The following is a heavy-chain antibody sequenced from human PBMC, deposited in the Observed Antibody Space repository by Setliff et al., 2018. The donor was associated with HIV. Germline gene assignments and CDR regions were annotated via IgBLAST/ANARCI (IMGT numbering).Heavy chain of an antibody. V-gene: IGHV1-69*05. CDR1: GGTFSNYG. CDR3: ARDSSSGWYWYFDL. CDR2: IIPISGTA. D-gene: IGHD6-19*01. Sequence: SVKVSCKASGGTFSNYGMSWVRQAPGQGLEWMGGIIPISGTANYAQKFQGRVTITTDESTSTAYMELSGLRSEDTAVYYCARDSSSGWYWYFDLWGRGALVTVSS. J-gene: IGHJ2*01.